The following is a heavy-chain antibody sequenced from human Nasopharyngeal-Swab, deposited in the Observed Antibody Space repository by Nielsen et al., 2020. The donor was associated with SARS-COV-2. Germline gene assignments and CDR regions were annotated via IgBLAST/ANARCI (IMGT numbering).Heavy chain of an antibody. J-gene: IGHJ4*02. CDR3: AKREDSWYFGY. CDR1: GFTFSSYS. V-gene: IGHV3-23*01. D-gene: IGHD6-13*01. Sequence: GGSLRLSCAASGFTFSSYSMNWARQAPGKGLEWVSGIIGSGSSTYYADSVKGRFTISRDNSKNTLYLQMNSLRAEDTAVYYCAKREDSWYFGYWGLGTLVTVSS. CDR2: IIGSGSST.